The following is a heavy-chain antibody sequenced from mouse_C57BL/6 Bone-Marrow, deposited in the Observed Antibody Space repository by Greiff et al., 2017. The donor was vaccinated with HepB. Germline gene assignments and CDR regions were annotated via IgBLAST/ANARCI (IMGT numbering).Heavy chain of an antibody. Sequence: EVMLVESGGGLVQSGRSLRLSCATSGFTFSDFYMEWVRQAPGKGLEWIAASRNKANDYTTEYSASVKGRFIVSRDTSQSILYLQMNALRAEDTAIYYCARDAPLLRYWYFDVWGTGTTVTVSS. J-gene: IGHJ1*03. D-gene: IGHD1-2*01. CDR3: ARDAPLLRYWYFDV. CDR1: GFTFSDFY. V-gene: IGHV7-1*01. CDR2: SRNKANDYTT.